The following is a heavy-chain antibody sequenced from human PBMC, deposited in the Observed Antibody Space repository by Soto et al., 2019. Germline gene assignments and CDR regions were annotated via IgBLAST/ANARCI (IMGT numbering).Heavy chain of an antibody. J-gene: IGHJ3*02. D-gene: IGHD6-13*01. CDR3: ARGRVYSSSPNDAFDI. CDR2: IYPGDSDT. V-gene: IGHV5-51*01. CDR1: GYSFTSYW. Sequence: GESLKISCKGSGYSFTSYWIGWVRQMPGKGLEWMGIIYPGDSDTRYSPSFQGQVTISPDKSISTAYLQWSSLKASDTAMYYCARGRVYSSSPNDAFDIWGQGTMVTVSS.